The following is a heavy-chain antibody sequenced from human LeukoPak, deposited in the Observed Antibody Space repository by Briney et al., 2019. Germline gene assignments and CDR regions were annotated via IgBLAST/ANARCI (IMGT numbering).Heavy chain of an antibody. CDR3: AKDWDQLLYYFDY. J-gene: IGHJ4*02. V-gene: IGHV3-30*02. CDR1: GFTFNSYG. CDR2: IRYDGSSK. D-gene: IGHD2-2*01. Sequence: PGGSLRLSCAASGFTFNSYGIHWVRQAPGKGLEWVAFIRYDGSSKYYVDSVKGRFTISRDNSKNTVYLQMNGLRAEDTAVYYCAKDWDQLLYYFDYWGQGTLVTVSS.